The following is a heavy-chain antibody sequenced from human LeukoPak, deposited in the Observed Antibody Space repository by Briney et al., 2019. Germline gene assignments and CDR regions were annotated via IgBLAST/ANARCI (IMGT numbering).Heavy chain of an antibody. J-gene: IGHJ3*02. CDR3: ANSIAVAGRQGAFDI. D-gene: IGHD6-19*01. CDR2: ISGSGGST. Sequence: GGSLRLSCAASGFTFSSYAMSWVRQAPGKGLEWVSAISGSGGSTYYADSMKGRFTISRDNSKNTLYLQMNSLRAEDTAVYYCANSIAVAGRQGAFDIWGQGTMVTVSS. V-gene: IGHV3-23*01. CDR1: GFTFSSYA.